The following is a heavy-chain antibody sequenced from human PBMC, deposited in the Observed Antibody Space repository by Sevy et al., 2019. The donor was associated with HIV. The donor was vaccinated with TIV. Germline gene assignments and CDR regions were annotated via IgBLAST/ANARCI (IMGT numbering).Heavy chain of an antibody. CDR1: GFTFIDYY. Sequence: GESLKISCAASGFTFIDYYMSWIRQAPGKGLEWVSHISTSGVTIYYADSVKGRFTTSRDNAKNSLYLQMNSLRAEDTAVYYCARGTNYYESSGPSYFDYWGQGSLVTVSS. D-gene: IGHD3-22*01. V-gene: IGHV3-11*01. CDR2: ISTSGVTI. CDR3: ARGTNYYESSGPSYFDY. J-gene: IGHJ4*02.